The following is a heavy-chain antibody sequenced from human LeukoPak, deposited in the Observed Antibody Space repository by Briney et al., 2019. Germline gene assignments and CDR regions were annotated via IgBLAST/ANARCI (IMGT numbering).Heavy chain of an antibody. CDR2: IWYDGSNK. CDR1: GFTFSSYG. CDR3: ARDRVGAPYDAFDI. D-gene: IGHD1-26*01. V-gene: IGHV3-33*01. Sequence: GGSLRLSCAASGFTFSSYGMHWVRQAPGKGLEWVAVIWYDGSNKYYADSVKGRFTISRDNAKNTLYLQMNSLRAEDTAVYYCARDRVGAPYDAFDIWGQGTMVTVSS. J-gene: IGHJ3*02.